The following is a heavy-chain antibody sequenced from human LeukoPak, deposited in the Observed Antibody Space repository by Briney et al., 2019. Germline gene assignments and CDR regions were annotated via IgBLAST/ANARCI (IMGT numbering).Heavy chain of an antibody. CDR1: GGSISSYY. J-gene: IGHJ4*02. D-gene: IGHD4-17*01. CDR3: AREPLTVTSLFDY. Sequence: SETLSLTCTVSGGSISSYYWSWIRQPAGKGLEWLGRIYASGSTNYNPSLKSRVTMSLSKSQKQSSLKQSSVTAADPAVYYCAREPLTVTSLFDYWGQGTLVTVSS. CDR2: IYASGST. V-gene: IGHV4-4*07.